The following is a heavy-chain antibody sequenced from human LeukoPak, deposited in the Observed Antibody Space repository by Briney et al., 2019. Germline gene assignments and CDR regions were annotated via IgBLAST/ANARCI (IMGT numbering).Heavy chain of an antibody. D-gene: IGHD3-9*01. Sequence: PGGSLRLSCAASGFTFSSCAMHWVRQAPGKGLEWVAVISYDGSNKYYADSVKGRFAISRDNSKNTLYLQMNSLRAEDTAVYYCARTMLRYFDWLAPFDPWGQGTLVTVSS. J-gene: IGHJ5*02. CDR2: ISYDGSNK. CDR1: GFTFSSCA. CDR3: ARTMLRYFDWLAPFDP. V-gene: IGHV3-30*09.